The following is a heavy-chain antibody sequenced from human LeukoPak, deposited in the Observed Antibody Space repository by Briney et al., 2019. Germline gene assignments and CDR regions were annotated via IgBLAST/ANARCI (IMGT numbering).Heavy chain of an antibody. J-gene: IGHJ4*02. CDR1: GGTFSSYA. D-gene: IGHD1-26*01. CDR2: IIPIFGTA. Sequence: SVTLSCKASGGTFSSYAICWVRQAPAQGLELMGGIIPIFGTANYAHKFQGRVTTTTDESTSTAYMELSSLRSEDTAVYYCAFHTPPGVGATTYFDYWGQGTLVTVSS. CDR3: AFHTPPGVGATTYFDY. V-gene: IGHV1-69*05.